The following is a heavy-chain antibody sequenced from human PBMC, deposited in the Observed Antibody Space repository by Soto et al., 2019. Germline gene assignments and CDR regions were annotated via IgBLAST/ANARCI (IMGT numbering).Heavy chain of an antibody. CDR3: ARVWPYYDYFCGSYRYRDYFDS. V-gene: IGHV4-34*01. J-gene: IGHJ4*02. CDR2: INHSGST. D-gene: IGHD3-16*02. CDR1: GGSFSGYD. Sequence: SETLSLTCAVQGGSFSGYDWSWIRQPPGKGREWIGEINHSGSTNYNPSLKSRVTISVDTSKNQFSLKLSSVTAADTAVYYCARVWPYYDYFCGSYRYRDYFDSWGQGTLVTVSS.